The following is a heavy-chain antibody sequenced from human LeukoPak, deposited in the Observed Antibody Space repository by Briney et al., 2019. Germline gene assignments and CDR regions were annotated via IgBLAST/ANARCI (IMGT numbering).Heavy chain of an antibody. J-gene: IGHJ4*02. Sequence: GGSLRLSCAASGFTFSSYWMSWVRQAPGKGLEWVSSISGSGGRTYHADSVKGRFTISRDNSKHSLYLQMNSLTAEDTALYYCAKDSIAVTGTGYIDYWGQGTLVTVSS. V-gene: IGHV3-23*01. D-gene: IGHD6-19*01. CDR3: AKDSIAVTGTGYIDY. CDR2: ISGSGGRT. CDR1: GFTFSSYW.